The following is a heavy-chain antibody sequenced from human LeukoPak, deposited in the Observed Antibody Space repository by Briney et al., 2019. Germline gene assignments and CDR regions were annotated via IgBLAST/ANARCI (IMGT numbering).Heavy chain of an antibody. J-gene: IGHJ6*02. D-gene: IGHD3-10*01. Sequence: SVKVSCKASGGTFSSYAISWVRQAPGQGLEWMGRIIPILGIANYAQKFQGRVTITADKSTSTAYMELSSLRSEDTAVYYCARLYGSGSYYSYYYGMDVWGQGTTVTVSS. CDR2: IIPILGIA. CDR1: GGTFSSYA. CDR3: ARLYGSGSYYSYYYGMDV. V-gene: IGHV1-69*04.